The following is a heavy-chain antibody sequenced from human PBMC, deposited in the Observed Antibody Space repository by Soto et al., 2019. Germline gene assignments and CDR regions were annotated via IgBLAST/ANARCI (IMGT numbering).Heavy chain of an antibody. V-gene: IGHV5-10-1*01. CDR1: GYSFTTYW. CDR2: IDPSDSYT. CDR3: ARLVGPIAVAGSTDY. D-gene: IGHD6-19*01. J-gene: IGHJ4*02. Sequence: EVQLVQSGAEVKEPGESLRISCKGSGYSFTTYWINWVRQMPGKGLEWMGRIDPSDSYTNYSPSFQGHVTISADKSISTAYLQWSSLKASDTAIYYCARLVGPIAVAGSTDYWGQGTLVTVSS.